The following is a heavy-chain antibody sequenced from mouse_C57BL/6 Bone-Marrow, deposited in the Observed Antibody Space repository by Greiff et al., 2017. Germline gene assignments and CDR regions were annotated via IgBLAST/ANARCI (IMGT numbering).Heavy chain of an antibody. J-gene: IGHJ2*01. CDR3: ASITTGGNYFDY. CDR2: IDPSDSET. Sequence: VQLQQPGAELVRPGSSVKLSCKASGYTFTSYWLHWVKQRPIQGLEWIGNIDPSDSETHYNQKFKDKATLTVDKSSSTAYMQLSSLTSEDSAVYYCASITTGGNYFDYWGQGTTLTVSS. V-gene: IGHV1-52*01. CDR1: GYTFTSYW. D-gene: IGHD1-1*01.